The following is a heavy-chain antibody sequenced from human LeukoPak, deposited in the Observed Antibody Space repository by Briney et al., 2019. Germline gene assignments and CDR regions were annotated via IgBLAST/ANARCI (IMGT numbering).Heavy chain of an antibody. CDR3: ATPYYDFWSGYPHDNFDV. Sequence: GESLKISCKASGYSFTDYWIGWVRQMPGKGLEWMGIIYPADSDTKYSPSFQGQVTISADKSISTAYLQWSSLEASDTAMYYCATPYYDFWSGYPHDNFDVWGQGTMVTVSS. V-gene: IGHV5-51*01. D-gene: IGHD3-3*01. CDR2: IYPADSDT. CDR1: GYSFTDYW. J-gene: IGHJ3*01.